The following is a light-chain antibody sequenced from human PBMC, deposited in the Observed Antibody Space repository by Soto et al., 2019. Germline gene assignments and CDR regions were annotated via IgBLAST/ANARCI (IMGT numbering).Light chain of an antibody. V-gene: IGKV1-39*01. CDR2: VAS. J-gene: IGKJ1*01. CDR3: QQSYSTPWT. CDR1: QSIGGY. Sequence: DIPMTQSPSSLSASVGDGVTITCRASQSIGGYINGYQHKTGKPPNLLIYVASSLQSGVPSRFSGSGSATDFTLTISNLQPEDFATYYCQQSYSTPWTFGQGTKVAIK.